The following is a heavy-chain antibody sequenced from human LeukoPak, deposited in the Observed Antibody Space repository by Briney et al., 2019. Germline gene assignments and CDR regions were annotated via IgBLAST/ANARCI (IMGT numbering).Heavy chain of an antibody. D-gene: IGHD2-2*01. CDR1: GGSFSGYY. J-gene: IGHJ5*02. V-gene: IGHV4-34*01. Sequence: SETLSLTCAVYGGSFSGYYWSWIRQPPGKGLEWIGEINHSGSTNYNPSLKSRVTISVDTSKNQFSLKLSSVTAADTAVYYCARGGDIVVVPAATKTKLNWFDPWGQGTLVTVSS. CDR3: ARGGDIVVVPAATKTKLNWFDP. CDR2: INHSGST.